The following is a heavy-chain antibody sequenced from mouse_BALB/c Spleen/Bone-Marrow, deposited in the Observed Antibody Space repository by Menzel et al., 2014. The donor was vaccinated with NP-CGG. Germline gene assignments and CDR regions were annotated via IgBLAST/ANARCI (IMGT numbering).Heavy chain of an antibody. V-gene: IGHV1-69*02. Sequence: QVQLQQSGAELERPGAPVKVSCKASGYTFTSYWINWVKQRPGQGLEWIGNIYPSDSYTNYNQNFKDKATLTVDKSSSTAYMQLSSPTSEDSAVYYCTRQYGNYYAMDYWGQGTSVTVSS. J-gene: IGHJ4*01. D-gene: IGHD2-10*02. CDR2: IYPSDSYT. CDR3: TRQYGNYYAMDY. CDR1: GYTFTSYW.